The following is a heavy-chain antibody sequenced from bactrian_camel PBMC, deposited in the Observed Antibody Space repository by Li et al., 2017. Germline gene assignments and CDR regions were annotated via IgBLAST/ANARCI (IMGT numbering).Heavy chain of an antibody. CDR2: FDADGTT. D-gene: IGHD7*01. CDR3: ATWWSAGF. Sequence: DVQLVESGGGSAQTGGTLRLSCSVSGYAENWWCMGWFRQAPGKERVGVAAFDADGTTSYAHSVQGRFTISRDNAKNTLYLQMNSLRTEDTAVYYCATWWSAGFWGQGTQVTVS. V-gene: IGHV3S42*01. CDR1: GYAENWWC. J-gene: IGHJ6*01.